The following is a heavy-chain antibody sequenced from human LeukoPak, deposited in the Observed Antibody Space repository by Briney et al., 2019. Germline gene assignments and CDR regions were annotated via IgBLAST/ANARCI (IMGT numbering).Heavy chain of an antibody. V-gene: IGHV3-9*01. CDR2: ISWNSGSI. CDR1: GFTFDDYA. D-gene: IGHD6-13*01. J-gene: IGHJ4*02. CDR3: ARGRSVAAGTTTISPFDY. Sequence: PGGSLRLSCAASGFTFDDYAMHWVRQAPGKGLEWVSGISWNSGSIGYADSVKGRLTISRDNAKNSLYLQMNSLRAEDTAVYYCARGRSVAAGTTTISPFDYWGQGTLVTVSS.